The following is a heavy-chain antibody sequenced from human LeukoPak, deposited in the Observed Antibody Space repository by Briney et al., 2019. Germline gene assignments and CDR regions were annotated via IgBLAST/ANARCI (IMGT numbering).Heavy chain of an antibody. CDR1: GYTFTSYD. CDR3: ARVPFGTMVRGVIITKKIYYYYGMDV. D-gene: IGHD3-10*01. Sequence: ASVKVSCKASGYTFTSYDINWVRQATGQGLEWMGWMNPNSGNTGYAQKFQGRVTMTRNTSISTAYMELSSLRFEDTAVYYCARVPFGTMVRGVIITKKIYYYYGMDVWGQGTTVTVSS. V-gene: IGHV1-8*01. CDR2: MNPNSGNT. J-gene: IGHJ6*02.